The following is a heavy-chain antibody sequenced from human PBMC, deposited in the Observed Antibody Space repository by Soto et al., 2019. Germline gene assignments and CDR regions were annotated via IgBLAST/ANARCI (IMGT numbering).Heavy chain of an antibody. J-gene: IGHJ4*02. CDR3: ARAERANSGYALVY. CDR2: ISSPGGTM. D-gene: IGHD5-12*01. V-gene: IGHV3-48*03. Sequence: EVQLVESGGGLGQPGGSLRLSCTASGFTFSTFDMNWVRQAPGEGLEWVSYISSPGGTMYYADSLKGRFTISRDNAKNSLYLQMNSMRAEDTAVYYCARAERANSGYALVYWGQGTLVTVSS. CDR1: GFTFSTFD.